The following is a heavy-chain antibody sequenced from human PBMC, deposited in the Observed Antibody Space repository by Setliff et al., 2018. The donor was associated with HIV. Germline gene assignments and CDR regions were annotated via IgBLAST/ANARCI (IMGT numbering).Heavy chain of an antibody. J-gene: IGHJ5*02. CDR1: GYSFADYA. CDR3: ARDRRYCTSTSCYRNWFDP. Sequence: ASVKVSCKASGYSFADYAMNWVRQAPRQGLEWMGYINTNTGNPTYAQGFTGRFVFSLDTSVSTAYLQISSLKAEDTAVYYCARDRRYCTSTSCYRNWFDPWGQGTLVTVSS. D-gene: IGHD2-2*02. CDR2: INTNTGNP. V-gene: IGHV7-4-1*02.